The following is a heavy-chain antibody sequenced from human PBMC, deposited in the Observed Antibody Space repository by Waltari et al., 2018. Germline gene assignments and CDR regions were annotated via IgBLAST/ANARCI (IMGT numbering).Heavy chain of an antibody. CDR2: VAYNGKT. D-gene: IGHD3-3*01. V-gene: IGHV4-59*01. CDR3: GRSFDFWSGYPVDH. CDR1: GDSIKNYY. Sequence: QVQLQEAGPGLVKPSDTLSLTCVVSGDSIKNYYWNWIRQPPGKELEWIGYVAYNGKTNYTPPLRRRVTISVDTSRTQFSLKLTSVTAADTAVYYCGRSFDFWSGYPVDHWGPGSLVTVSS. J-gene: IGHJ1*01.